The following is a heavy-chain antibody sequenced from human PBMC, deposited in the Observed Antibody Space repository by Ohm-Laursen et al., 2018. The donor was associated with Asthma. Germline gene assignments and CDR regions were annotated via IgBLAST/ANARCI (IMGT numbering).Heavy chain of an antibody. CDR2: ISGSGDST. CDR3: AKGYTAFDI. Sequence: SLRLSCTASGFTFSSYAMSWVRQAPGRGLEWVSAISGSGDSTKYADSVKGRFTISRDNSKSTLYLQMNSLRAEDTAIYYCAKGYTAFDIWGQGTMVTVSS. D-gene: IGHD1-1*01. CDR1: GFTFSSYA. V-gene: IGHV3-23*01. J-gene: IGHJ3*02.